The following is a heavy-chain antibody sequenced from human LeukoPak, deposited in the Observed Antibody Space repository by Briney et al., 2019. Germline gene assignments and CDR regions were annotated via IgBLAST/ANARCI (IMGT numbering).Heavy chain of an antibody. V-gene: IGHV3-74*01. CDR1: GFTFSSYW. J-gene: IGHJ6*02. D-gene: IGHD4-11*01. Sequence: GGSLRLSCAASGFTFSSYWMHWVRQAPGKGLVWVSRINSDGSSTSYADSAKGRFTISRDNAKNTLYLQMNSLRAEDTAVYYCAGLPYYYYYGMDVWGQGTTVTVSS. CDR2: INSDGSST. CDR3: AGLPYYYYYGMDV.